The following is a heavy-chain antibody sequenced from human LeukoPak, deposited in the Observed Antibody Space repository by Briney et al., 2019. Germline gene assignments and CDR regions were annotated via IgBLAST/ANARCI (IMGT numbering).Heavy chain of an antibody. CDR2: FDPEDGET. J-gene: IGHJ4*02. D-gene: IGHD3-22*01. CDR1: GYTLTELS. CDR3: ARVRDSSGYYYYDY. V-gene: IGHV1-24*01. Sequence: ASVKVSCKVSGYTLTELSMHWVRQAPGKGLEWMGGFDPEDGETIYAQKFQGRVTITTDESTSTAYMELSSLRSEDTAVYYCARVRDSSGYYYYDYWGQGTLVTVSS.